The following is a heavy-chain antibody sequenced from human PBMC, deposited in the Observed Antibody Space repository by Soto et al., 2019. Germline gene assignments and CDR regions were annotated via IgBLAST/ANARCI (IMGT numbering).Heavy chain of an antibody. V-gene: IGHV5-10-1*01. CDR1: VYSFRNNW. D-gene: IGHD3-22*01. CDR2: IDLTDSYT. J-gene: IGHJ4*02. Sequence: PGESLKISCKGSVYSFRNNWITWLRQMPGKGLEWMGRIDLTDSYTSYSPSFQGHVSFSADTSINTSYLQWSSLMASDTSMYYCARHWVAHDDSSGYHYALDYWGQGTPVTVSS. CDR3: ARHWVAHDDSSGYHYALDY.